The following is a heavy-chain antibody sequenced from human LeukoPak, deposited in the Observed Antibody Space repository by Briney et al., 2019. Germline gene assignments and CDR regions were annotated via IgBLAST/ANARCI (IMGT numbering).Heavy chain of an antibody. J-gene: IGHJ4*02. CDR3: AKDQRGDILTGSPFDY. D-gene: IGHD3-9*01. CDR2: ISYDGNNN. CDR1: GFTFSRYG. V-gene: IGHV3-30*18. Sequence: GRSLRLPCAASGFTFSRYGMHWVRQAPGRGLEWVALISYDGNNNYYADSVKGRFTISRDNSKNTLYLQMNSLRAEDTAVYFCAKDQRGDILTGSPFDYWGQGTLVTVSS.